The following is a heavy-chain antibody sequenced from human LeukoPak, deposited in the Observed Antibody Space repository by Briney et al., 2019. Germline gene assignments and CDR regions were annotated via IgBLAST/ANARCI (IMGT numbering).Heavy chain of an antibody. CDR1: GGTFSSYA. J-gene: IGHJ4*02. Sequence: GASVKVSCKASGGTFSSYAISWVRQAPGQGLEWMGGIIPIFGTANYAQKFQGRVTITTDESTSTAYMELSSLRSEDTAVYYCARDVAAVAGTGEVYWGQGTLVTVSS. CDR2: IIPIFGTA. D-gene: IGHD6-19*01. V-gene: IGHV1-69*05. CDR3: ARDVAAVAGTGEVY.